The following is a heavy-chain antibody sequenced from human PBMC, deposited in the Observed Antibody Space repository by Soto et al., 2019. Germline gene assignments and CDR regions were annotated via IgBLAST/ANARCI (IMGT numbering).Heavy chain of an antibody. CDR1: GFTVSSYG. D-gene: IGHD5-18*01. CDR3: VRSKGGYSYGTPFDY. CDR2: ISYDGGSK. Sequence: GGSLRLSCAASGFTVSSYGMHWVRQAPGKGLEWVAVISYDGGSKYYADSVKGRFTISRDNARNTLYLQMNSLRPEDTALYYCVRSKGGYSYGTPFDYWGQGTLVNVSS. J-gene: IGHJ4*02. V-gene: IGHV3-30*03.